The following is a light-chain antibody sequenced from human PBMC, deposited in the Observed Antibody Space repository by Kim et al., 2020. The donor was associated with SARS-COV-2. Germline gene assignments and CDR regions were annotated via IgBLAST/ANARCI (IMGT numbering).Light chain of an antibody. CDR3: LQHSNFPIT. J-gene: IGKJ5*01. V-gene: IGKV1-17*01. Sequence: GARVTFTCQASQDIKNHLGWYQQKPGKAPKRLIYAASSLQSGVPSRFSGSGSGTEFTLTISSLQPEDFATYYCLQHSNFPITFGQGTRLEIK. CDR2: AAS. CDR1: QDIKNH.